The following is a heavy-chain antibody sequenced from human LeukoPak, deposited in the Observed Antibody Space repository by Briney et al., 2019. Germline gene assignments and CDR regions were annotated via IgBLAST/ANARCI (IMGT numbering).Heavy chain of an antibody. CDR2: IYTSGST. CDR3: ARRVAAAAMYDY. Sequence: SQTLSLTCTVSGGSISSGSYYWSWIRQPAGKGLEWIGRIYTSGSTNYNPSLKSRVTISVDTSKNQFSLKLSSMTAADTAVYYCARRVAAAAMYDYWGQGTLVTVSS. CDR1: GGSISSGSYY. D-gene: IGHD6-13*01. J-gene: IGHJ4*02. V-gene: IGHV4-61*02.